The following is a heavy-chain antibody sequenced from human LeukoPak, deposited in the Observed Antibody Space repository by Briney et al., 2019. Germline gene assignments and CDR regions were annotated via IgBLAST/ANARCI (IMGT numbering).Heavy chain of an antibody. Sequence: PGGSLRLSCAASGFTFSSYWMSWVRQAPGKGLEWAANIKQDGSEKYYVDSVKGRFTISRDNAKNSLYLQMNSLRAEDTAVYYCARVSHFDWPYYYYYYMDVWGKGTTVTVSS. J-gene: IGHJ6*03. V-gene: IGHV3-7*01. D-gene: IGHD3-9*01. CDR1: GFTFSSYW. CDR2: IKQDGSEK. CDR3: ARVSHFDWPYYYYYYMDV.